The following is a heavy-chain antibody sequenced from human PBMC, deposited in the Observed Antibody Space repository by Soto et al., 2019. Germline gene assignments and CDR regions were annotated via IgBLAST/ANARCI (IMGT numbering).Heavy chain of an antibody. CDR3: KEDILPGGADV. D-gene: IGHD3-16*01. CDR1: AFSSHHHA. J-gene: IGHJ6*02. V-gene: IGHV3-9*02. Sequence: GGSLRLSCVASAFSSHHHAIHWVRQGPGKGLEWVSGIHWNNGATGYADSVKGRFTIFKDNVKNSVYLQMNSLRTDGTAFYYCKEDILPGGADVWGQGPTAT. CDR2: IHWNNGAT.